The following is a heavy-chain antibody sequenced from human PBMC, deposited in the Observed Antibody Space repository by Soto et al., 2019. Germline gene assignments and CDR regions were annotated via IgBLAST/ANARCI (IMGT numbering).Heavy chain of an antibody. CDR2: LNPYSGAT. D-gene: IGHD4-4*01. CDR3: ATAKRGTVSLLSA. Sequence: GASVKVSCTASGYTFTSYAMHWVRQAPGQGLEWMGWLNPYSGATTYGANYKGRINLTRDTSLSTSYMELIGLRSDDTAVYYCATAKRGTVSLLSAWGQGTLVTVSS. V-gene: IGHV1-2*02. CDR1: GYTFTSYA. J-gene: IGHJ5*01.